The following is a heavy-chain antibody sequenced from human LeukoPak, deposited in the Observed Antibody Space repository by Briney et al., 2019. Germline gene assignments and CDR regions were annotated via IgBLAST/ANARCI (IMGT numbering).Heavy chain of an antibody. D-gene: IGHD3-22*01. CDR3: ARVRGNSDSSGHCDYYFDY. CDR2: ISADGSST. J-gene: IGHJ4*02. V-gene: IGHV3-74*01. CDR1: RFTFSTYW. Sequence: GGSLRLSCAASRFTFSTYWMHWVRQAPGKGLAWVSRISADGSSTTYADSVKGRFTISRDNAKNTLYLRMNSLRAEDTAVYYCARVRGNSDSSGHCDYYFDYWGQGTLVTVSS.